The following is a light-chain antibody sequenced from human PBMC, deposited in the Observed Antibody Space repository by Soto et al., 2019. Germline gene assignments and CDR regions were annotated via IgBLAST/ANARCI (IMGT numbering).Light chain of an antibody. CDR1: QSVSSSY. V-gene: IGKV3-20*01. Sequence: PGERVTLSCRASQSVSSSYLTWYQQKPGQAPRLLIYGASTRATSIPARFSGSGSGTDFTLTISRLEPEDFAVYYCQQYGSSPPITIGQGTRLEIK. CDR3: QQYGSSPPIT. J-gene: IGKJ5*01. CDR2: GAS.